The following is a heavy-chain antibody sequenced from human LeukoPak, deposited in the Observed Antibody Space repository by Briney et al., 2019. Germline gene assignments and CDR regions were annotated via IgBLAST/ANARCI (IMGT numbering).Heavy chain of an antibody. V-gene: IGHV4-34*01. CDR2: ISHSGST. CDR3: ARGLRWRGLGMDV. CDR1: GGSFSGYY. D-gene: IGHD4-23*01. J-gene: IGHJ6*02. Sequence: SETLSLTCAVYGGSFSGYYWSWIRQPPGKGLEWIGEISHSGSTNYNPSLKSRVTISVDTSKNQFSLKLSSVTAADTAVYYCARGLRWRGLGMDVWGQGTTVTVSS.